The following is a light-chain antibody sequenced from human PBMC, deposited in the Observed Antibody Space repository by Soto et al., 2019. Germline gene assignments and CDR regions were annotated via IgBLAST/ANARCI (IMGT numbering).Light chain of an antibody. J-gene: IGKJ1*01. CDR2: DAS. CDR1: QSVTNY. Sequence: EIFLTQSPYTVSLSPGERATLTCRASQSVTNYIAWYQQRPGQAPRLLIYDASNRATGVPARFSGSRSGTDFTLTISDLEPADFGLYYCQQRLNWPPGFGQGTKVDIK. CDR3: QQRLNWPPG. V-gene: IGKV3-11*01.